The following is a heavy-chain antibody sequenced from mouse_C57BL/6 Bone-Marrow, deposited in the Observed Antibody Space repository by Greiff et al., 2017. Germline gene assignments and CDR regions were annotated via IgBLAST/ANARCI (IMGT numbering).Heavy chain of an antibody. Sequence: EVQGVESGGGLVQPGESLKLSCESNEYEFPSHDMSWVRKTPEKRLELVAAINSDGGSTYYPDTMERRFIISRDNTKKTLYLQMSSLRSEDTALYYCARGPIYYGHQAWFAYWGQGTLVTVSA. D-gene: IGHD2-1*01. J-gene: IGHJ3*01. CDR3: ARGPIYYGHQAWFAY. V-gene: IGHV5-2*01. CDR2: INSDGGST. CDR1: EYEFPSHD.